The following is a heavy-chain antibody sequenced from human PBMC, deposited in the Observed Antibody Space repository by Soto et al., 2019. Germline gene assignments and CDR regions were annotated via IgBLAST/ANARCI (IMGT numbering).Heavy chain of an antibody. Sequence: GESLKISCKGAGYSFTSYWIGRLRQMPGKGLEWMGIIYPGDSDTRYSPSFQGHVTTSADKSISTAYLQWSSLRASDAAMYYCARTKTYGDYDYWGQGTLVTVSS. CDR2: IYPGDSDT. D-gene: IGHD4-17*01. J-gene: IGHJ4*02. V-gene: IGHV5-51*01. CDR1: GYSFTSYW. CDR3: ARTKTYGDYDY.